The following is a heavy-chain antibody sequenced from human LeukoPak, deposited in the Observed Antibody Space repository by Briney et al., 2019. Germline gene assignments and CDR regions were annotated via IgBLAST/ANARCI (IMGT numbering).Heavy chain of an antibody. CDR3: TRGFLKTGFDS. CDR2: TYFRSQWYY. J-gene: IGHJ4*02. Sequence: SQTLSLTCALSGDSVSGNSAAWNWIRQSPSGGLEWLGRTYFRSQWYYDYAVSVKGRISLNPVTSKNQFSLQLNSVTPEDTAVYYCTRGFLKTGFDSWGQGTLVTVSS. CDR1: GDSVSGNSAA. D-gene: IGHD3-3*01. V-gene: IGHV6-1*01.